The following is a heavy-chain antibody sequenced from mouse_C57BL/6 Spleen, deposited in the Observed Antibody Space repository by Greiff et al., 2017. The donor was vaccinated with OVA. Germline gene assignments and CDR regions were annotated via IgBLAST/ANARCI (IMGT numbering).Heavy chain of an antibody. CDR2: IDPETGGT. V-gene: IGHV1-15*01. CDR3: TRSRAWFAY. J-gene: IGHJ3*01. Sequence: VQLVESGAELVRPGASVTLSCKASGYTFTDYEMHWVKQTPVHGLEWIGAIDPETGGTAYNQKFKGKAILTADKSSSTAYMELRSLTSEDSAVYYCTRSRAWFAYWGQGTLVTVSA. CDR1: GYTFTDYE.